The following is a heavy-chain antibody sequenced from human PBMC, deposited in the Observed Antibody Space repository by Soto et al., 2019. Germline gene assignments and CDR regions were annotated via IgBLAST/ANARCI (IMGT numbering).Heavy chain of an antibody. CDR1: GGSISSSSYY. CDR3: ARVCGGDCHNGMDV. Sequence: SETLSLTCTVSGGSISSSSYYWGWIRQPPGKGLEWIGSIYYSGSTYYNPSLKSRVTISVDTSKNQISLKLSSVTAADTAVYYCARVCGGDCHNGMDVWGQGTTVTVSS. V-gene: IGHV4-39*07. J-gene: IGHJ6*02. D-gene: IGHD2-21*02. CDR2: IYYSGST.